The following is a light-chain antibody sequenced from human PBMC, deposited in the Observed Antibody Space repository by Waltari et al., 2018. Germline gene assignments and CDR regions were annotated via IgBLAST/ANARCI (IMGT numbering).Light chain of an antibody. J-gene: IGKJ1*01. CDR1: QGISNY. Sequence: DIQMAQSPSYLSASVGGRVTITSRSSQGISNYLAWYQQKPGQVPKLLIYAASTLQSGVPSRFSGSGSGTDFTLTISSLQPEDVATYYCQKYNSALGGFGQGTKVEIK. CDR2: AAS. CDR3: QKYNSALGG. V-gene: IGKV1-27*01.